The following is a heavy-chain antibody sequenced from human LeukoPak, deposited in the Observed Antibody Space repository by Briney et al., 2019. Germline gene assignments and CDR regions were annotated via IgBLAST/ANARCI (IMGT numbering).Heavy chain of an antibody. V-gene: IGHV3-30*18. Sequence: GGSLRLSCAASGFTFSSYGMHWVRQAPGKGLEWVALISYDGSNKYYADSVKGRFTISRDNSKNTLYLQMNSLRAEDTAVYYCAKVGLPVTTILDYFDYWGQGTLVTVSS. CDR2: ISYDGSNK. D-gene: IGHD4-11*01. CDR3: AKVGLPVTTILDYFDY. J-gene: IGHJ4*02. CDR1: GFTFSSYG.